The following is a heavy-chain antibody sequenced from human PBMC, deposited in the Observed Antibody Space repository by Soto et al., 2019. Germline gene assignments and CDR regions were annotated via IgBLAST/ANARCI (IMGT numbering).Heavy chain of an antibody. D-gene: IGHD4-4*01. CDR1: GGTFSTYT. Sequence: QVQLVQSGAEVKKPGSSVKVSCKASGGTFSTYTITWVRQAPGQGLEWMGRIIPIIGIINYAQKFQGRVTISADKFTGTAYMELTGLRSDDTAVYYCAGDPDSHYIDSHASSYPWGQGTLVTVSS. CDR3: AGDPDSHYIDSHASSYP. J-gene: IGHJ5*02. V-gene: IGHV1-69*08. CDR2: IIPIIGII.